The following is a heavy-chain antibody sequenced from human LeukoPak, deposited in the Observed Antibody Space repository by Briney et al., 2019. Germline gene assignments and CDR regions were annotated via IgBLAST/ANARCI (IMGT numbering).Heavy chain of an antibody. D-gene: IGHD3-10*01. CDR3: ARGWTISSGSYYRF. CDR1: GYTFTSYY. Sequence: ASVKVSCKASGYTFTSYYMHWVRQAPGQGPEWMGVINPNGITTTYAQRFQGRVTMTRDMSTSTVYMELGSLRSEDTAVYYCARGWTISSGSYYRFWGQGTLVTVSS. J-gene: IGHJ4*02. CDR2: INPNGITT. V-gene: IGHV1-46*01.